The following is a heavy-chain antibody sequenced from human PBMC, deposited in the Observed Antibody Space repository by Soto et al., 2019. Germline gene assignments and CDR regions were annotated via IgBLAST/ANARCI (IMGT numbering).Heavy chain of an antibody. Sequence: QVQLQESGPGLVKPSETLSLTCVVSGGPISTYYWSWIRQSPGKGLEWIGFISYIGTAEYNPSLKSRATISVETPKRQLSLRLTSVSAADTAVYYCVRDAGYQLTGAFDIWGQGTMVAVSS. V-gene: IGHV4-59*01. CDR1: GGPISTYY. CDR3: VRDAGYQLTGAFDI. J-gene: IGHJ3*02. D-gene: IGHD5-18*01. CDR2: ISYIGTA.